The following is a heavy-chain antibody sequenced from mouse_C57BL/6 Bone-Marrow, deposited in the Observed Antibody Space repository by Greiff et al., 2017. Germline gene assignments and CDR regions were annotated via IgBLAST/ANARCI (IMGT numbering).Heavy chain of an antibody. Sequence: EVQRVESGGGLVQSGRSLRLSCATSGFTFSDFYMEWVRQAPGKGLEWIAASRNKANDYTTEYSASVKGRFIVSRDTSQSILYLQMNALRAEDTAIYYCARDARYYGYFDYWGQGTTLTVSS. CDR1: GFTFSDFY. CDR2: SRNKANDYTT. V-gene: IGHV7-1*01. D-gene: IGHD1-1*01. J-gene: IGHJ2*01. CDR3: ARDARYYGYFDY.